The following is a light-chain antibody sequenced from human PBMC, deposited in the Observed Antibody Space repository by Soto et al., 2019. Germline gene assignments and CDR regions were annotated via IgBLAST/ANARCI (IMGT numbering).Light chain of an antibody. Sequence: DIQLTQSPSTLTASVGDRVIITCRASQTIGTWLAWYQERPGKATKLLIYKASTLERGVPSRFSGSGSGIEFTLPISNLQPEDFATYYCHLYNTYSPTLGQGTKLDI. CDR3: HLYNTYSPT. V-gene: IGKV1-5*03. CDR2: KAS. CDR1: QTIGTW. J-gene: IGKJ2*01.